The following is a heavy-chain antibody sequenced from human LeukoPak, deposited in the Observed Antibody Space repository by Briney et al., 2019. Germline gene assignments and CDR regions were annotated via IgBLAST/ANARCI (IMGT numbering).Heavy chain of an antibody. J-gene: IGHJ4*02. CDR1: GFIISGYS. V-gene: IGHV3-21*01. CDR2: ISSSSSYI. Sequence: PGGSLRLSCAAPGFIISGYSINWVRQAPGKGLERVSSISSSSSYIDYADSVKGRFTISRDNAKNSLYLQMDSLRAEDTAVYYCAREYGGFDYWGQGTLVTVSS. CDR3: AREYGGFDY. D-gene: IGHD4-23*01.